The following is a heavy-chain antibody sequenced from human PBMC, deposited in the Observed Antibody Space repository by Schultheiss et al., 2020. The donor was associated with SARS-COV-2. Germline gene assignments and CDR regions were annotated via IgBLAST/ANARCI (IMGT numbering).Heavy chain of an antibody. CDR1: GYSFTSYW. V-gene: IGHV5-51*01. CDR2: IYPGDSDT. Sequence: GESLKISCKGSGYSFTSYWIGWVRQMPEKGLEWMGIIYPGDSDTMYSPSFQGRVTISADESISTAYLQWSSLKASDTAIYYCARQLKNSGWEAFDIWGQGTVVTVSS. D-gene: IGHD6-19*01. CDR3: ARQLKNSGWEAFDI. J-gene: IGHJ3*02.